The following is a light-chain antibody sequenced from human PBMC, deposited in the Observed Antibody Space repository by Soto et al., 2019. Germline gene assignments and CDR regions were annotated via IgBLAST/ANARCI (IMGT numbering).Light chain of an antibody. CDR1: SSDVGGYNY. CDR2: DVS. V-gene: IGLV2-14*01. Sequence: QSALTQPASVSGSPGQSITISCTGTSSDVGGYNYVSWYQQHPGKAPKLMICDVSNRPSGVSNRFSGSKSGNTASLTISGLQAEDEADYYCISYTRSNTLYVVFGGGTKLTVL. J-gene: IGLJ2*01. CDR3: ISYTRSNTLYVV.